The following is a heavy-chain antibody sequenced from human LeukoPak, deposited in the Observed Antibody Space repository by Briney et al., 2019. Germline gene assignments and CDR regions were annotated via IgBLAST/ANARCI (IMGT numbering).Heavy chain of an antibody. D-gene: IGHD2-15*01. V-gene: IGHV3-23*01. CDR2: ISDSGGST. Sequence: GGSLRLSCTASGFTFSSYAMSWVRQAPGKGLEWVSVISDSGGSTYYADSVKGRFTISRDNSKNRLYLQMNTLRAEDTAVYYCAKCVVVTQGGFDFWGQGTLVTASS. CDR1: GFTFSSYA. J-gene: IGHJ4*02. CDR3: AKCVVVTQGGFDF.